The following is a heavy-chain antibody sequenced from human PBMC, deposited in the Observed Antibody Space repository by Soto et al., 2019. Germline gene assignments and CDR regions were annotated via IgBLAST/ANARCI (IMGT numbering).Heavy chain of an antibody. CDR2: ISAYNGHT. J-gene: IGHJ6*02. CDR1: GYTFTSFG. V-gene: IGHV1-18*01. Sequence: QVQLVQSGAEVKKPGASVKVSCKASGYTFTSFGISWVRQAPGQGLEWMGWISAYNGHTHYAQNLQDRVVMTTEPSKSTAYMELRSLRSDDTAVYYCTRPTDYYYYSLDVWGQGTTVTVSS. CDR3: TRPTDYYYYSLDV.